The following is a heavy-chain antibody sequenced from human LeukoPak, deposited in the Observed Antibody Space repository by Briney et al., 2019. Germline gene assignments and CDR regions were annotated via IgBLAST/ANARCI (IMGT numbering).Heavy chain of an antibody. V-gene: IGHV1-18*01. J-gene: IGHJ4*02. CDR2: ISAYNGNT. CDR3: ARVSGTYCGGDCYHPYYFDY. Sequence: ASVKVSCKASGYTFTSYGISWVRQAPGQGLEWTGWISAYNGNTNYAQKFQGRVTITADEFTSTAYMELSSLRSEDTAVYYCARVSGTYCGGDCYHPYYFDYWGQGTLVTVSS. CDR1: GYTFTSYG. D-gene: IGHD2-21*02.